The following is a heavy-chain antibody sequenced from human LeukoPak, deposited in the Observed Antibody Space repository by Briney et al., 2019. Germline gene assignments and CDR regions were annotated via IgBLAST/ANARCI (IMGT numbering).Heavy chain of an antibody. CDR1: GYTFTSYA. CDR3: AREHSSSWYPHDAFDI. CDR2: INAGNGNT. V-gene: IGHV1-3*01. J-gene: IGHJ3*02. D-gene: IGHD6-13*01. Sequence: ASVKVSCKASGYTFTSYAMHWVRQAPGQRLEWMGWINAGNGNTKYSQKIQGRVTITRDTSASTAYMELSSLRSEDTAVYYCAREHSSSWYPHDAFDIWGQGTMVTVSS.